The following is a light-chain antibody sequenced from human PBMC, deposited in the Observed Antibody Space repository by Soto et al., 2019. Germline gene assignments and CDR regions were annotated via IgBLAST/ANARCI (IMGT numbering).Light chain of an antibody. CDR1: QRVSSSY. CDR3: QPFVGSRYT. CDR2: ATS. J-gene: IGKJ2*01. V-gene: IGKV3-20*01. Sequence: EIVLTQSPGTLSLSPGERATLSCRASQRVSSSYLAWYQQKPGQAPRLLIYATSDRATGIPDRFSGSGSGTDFTLTISRLEPEDFAVYFCQPFVGSRYTFGQGTKLDIK.